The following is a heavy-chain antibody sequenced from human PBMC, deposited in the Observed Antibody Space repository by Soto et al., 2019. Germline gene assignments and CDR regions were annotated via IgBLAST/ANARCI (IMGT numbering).Heavy chain of an antibody. J-gene: IGHJ5*02. Sequence: SETLSLTCTVSGGSISSSSYYWGWIRQPPGKGLEWIGSIYYSGSTYYNPSLKSRVTISVDTSKNQFSLKLSSVTAADTAVYYCASEYYDVLTGYYWFDPWGQGTLVTVSS. D-gene: IGHD3-9*01. V-gene: IGHV4-39*01. CDR3: ASEYYDVLTGYYWFDP. CDR1: GGSISSSSYY. CDR2: IYYSGST.